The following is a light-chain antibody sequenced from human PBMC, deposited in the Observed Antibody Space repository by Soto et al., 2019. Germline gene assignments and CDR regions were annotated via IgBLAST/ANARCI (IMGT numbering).Light chain of an antibody. Sequence: DIVMTQSPDSLAVSLGERATINCKSSQSVLYSSNNKNYLAWYQQKPGQPPKLLIYWASTRESGVPDRFSGSGSGTDFTLTISSLQAEDVAVYYCQQYYITPPMYTFGQGTKLEIK. CDR3: QQYYITPPMYT. CDR2: WAS. V-gene: IGKV4-1*01. CDR1: QSVLYSSNNKNY. J-gene: IGKJ2*01.